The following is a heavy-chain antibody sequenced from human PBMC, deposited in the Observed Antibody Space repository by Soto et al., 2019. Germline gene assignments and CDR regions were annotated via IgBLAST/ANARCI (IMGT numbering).Heavy chain of an antibody. CDR3: ARDVIAVDGLDY. J-gene: IGHJ4*01. D-gene: IGHD6-19*01. CDR1: GGSFSGYY. Sequence: SETLSLTCAVYGGSFSGYYWSWIRQPPGKGLEWIGEINHSGSTNYNPSLKSRVTISVDTYKNQFSLELGSVTAADTAVYYCARDVIAVDGLDYWGHGTLVTVSS. V-gene: IGHV4-34*01. CDR2: INHSGST.